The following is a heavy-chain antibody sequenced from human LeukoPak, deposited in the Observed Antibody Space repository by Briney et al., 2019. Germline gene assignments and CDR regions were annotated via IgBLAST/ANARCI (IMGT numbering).Heavy chain of an antibody. Sequence: SGGSLRLSCAASGFSFTMYGIHWVRQARGKGLVWVAVISSDGNNEYYANSVKGRFTISRDNSKNTVYLQMTSLRTEDTAVYYCAKDQIGWAPGYVSGPLDQWGQGTLVTVSS. J-gene: IGHJ4*02. CDR1: GFSFTMYG. CDR3: AKDQIGWAPGYVSGPLDQ. V-gene: IGHV3-30*18. CDR2: ISSDGNNE. D-gene: IGHD6-19*01.